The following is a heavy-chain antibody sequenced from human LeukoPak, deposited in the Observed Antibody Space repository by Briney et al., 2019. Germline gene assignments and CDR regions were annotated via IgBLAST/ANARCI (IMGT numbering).Heavy chain of an antibody. Sequence: ASVKVSCKVSGYTLTELSMHWVRQAPGQGLEWMGGIIPIFGTANYAQKFQGRVTITADESTSTAYMELSSLRSEDTAVYYCARDLDDSYTNYYGMDVWGQGTTVTVSS. CDR1: GYTLTELS. CDR3: ARDLDDSYTNYYGMDV. D-gene: IGHD3-16*02. J-gene: IGHJ6*02. CDR2: IIPIFGTA. V-gene: IGHV1-69*13.